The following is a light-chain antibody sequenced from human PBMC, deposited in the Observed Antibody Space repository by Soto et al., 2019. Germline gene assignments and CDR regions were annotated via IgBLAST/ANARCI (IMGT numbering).Light chain of an antibody. Sequence: DIQMTQSPSSLSASVGDRVTITCRASQSLSTRLTWYQQKPGEALKLLIYETSNLQSGVPSRFSGSGSETDFTLTINSLQPEDFATYYCQQSFGPPYTFGQGTKLEIK. V-gene: IGKV1-39*01. J-gene: IGKJ2*01. CDR3: QQSFGPPYT. CDR2: ETS. CDR1: QSLSTR.